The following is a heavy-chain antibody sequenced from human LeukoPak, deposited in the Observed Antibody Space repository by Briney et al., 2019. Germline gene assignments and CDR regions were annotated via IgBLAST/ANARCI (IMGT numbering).Heavy chain of an antibody. CDR3: ARRTAMAAGYFDY. CDR2: IYPGDSDT. Sequence: PGESLKISCKGSGYSFTSYWIGWVRQMPGKGLEWMGIIYPGDSDTRHSPSFQGQVTISADKSISTAYLQWSSLKASDTAMYYCARRTAMAAGYFDYWGQGTLVTVSS. V-gene: IGHV5-51*01. D-gene: IGHD5-18*01. J-gene: IGHJ4*02. CDR1: GYSFTSYW.